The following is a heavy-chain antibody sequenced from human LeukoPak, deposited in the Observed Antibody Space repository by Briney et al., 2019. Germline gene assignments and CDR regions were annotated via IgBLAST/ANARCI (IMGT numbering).Heavy chain of an antibody. V-gene: IGHV3-48*03. CDR3: ARGGSGYGSV. CDR2: NSSRGSTI. D-gene: IGHD6-25*01. CDR1: RFTLTSYE. Sequence: GGSLRLSCAPSRFTLTSYEMNWVRPAPGTGLEWVSYNSSRGSTIYYADSVKGRFTISRDNAKNSLYLQMNRLRAEDTAVYRGARGGSGYGSVWGQGTLVTVSS. J-gene: IGHJ4*02.